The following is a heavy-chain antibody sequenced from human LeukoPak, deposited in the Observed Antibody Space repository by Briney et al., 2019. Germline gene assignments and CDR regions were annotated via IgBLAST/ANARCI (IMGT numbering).Heavy chain of an antibody. Sequence: ASVKVSCKASGYTFTSYAMNWVRQAPGQGLEWMGWISIYTGDTKYAQKNQGRVTMTADTSTNTVFMELRSLRSDDTAVYYCARESASWSDFDPWGQGTLVTVSS. J-gene: IGHJ5*02. V-gene: IGHV1-18*01. CDR2: ISIYTGDT. CDR3: ARESASWSDFDP. D-gene: IGHD3-10*01. CDR1: GYTFTSYA.